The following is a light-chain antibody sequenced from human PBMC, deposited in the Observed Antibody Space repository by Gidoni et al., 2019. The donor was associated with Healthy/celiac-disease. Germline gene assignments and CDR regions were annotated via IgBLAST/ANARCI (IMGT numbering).Light chain of an antibody. V-gene: IGLV2-14*01. CDR1: SSDVGGYNY. CDR2: DVS. J-gene: IGLJ3*02. Sequence: QSALTHPASVSGSPGQSITISCTGTSSDVGGYNYVSWYQQHPCKAPKLMIYDVSNRPSGVSNRFSGSKSGNTASLTISGLQAEVEADYYCSSYTSSSTLWVFGGGTKLTVL. CDR3: SSYTSSSTLWV.